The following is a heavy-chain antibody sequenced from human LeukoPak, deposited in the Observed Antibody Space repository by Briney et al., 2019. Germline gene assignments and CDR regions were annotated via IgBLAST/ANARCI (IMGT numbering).Heavy chain of an antibody. Sequence: HPGGSLRLSCAASGFTFSSYAMSWVRQAPGKGLEWVSAISGSGGSTYYADSVKGRFTISRDNSKNTLYLQMNSLRAEDTAVYYRGKNPLLRVRGLAGSCYWGQGTLVTVSS. V-gene: IGHV3-23*01. J-gene: IGHJ4*02. CDR2: ISGSGGST. CDR3: GKNPLLRVRGLAGSCY. CDR1: GFTFSSYA. D-gene: IGHD3-10*01.